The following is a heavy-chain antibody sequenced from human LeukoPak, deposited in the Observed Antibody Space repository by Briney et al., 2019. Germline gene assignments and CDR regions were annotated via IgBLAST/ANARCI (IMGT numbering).Heavy chain of an antibody. CDR3: ARSGERYFDCIDY. Sequence: GGSLRLSRSGSGVTLRSNYMSWGRQAPGKGVEWVSIIYSGGSTYYADSVKGRFTISRDNSKNTLYLQMNSLRAEDTAVYYCARSGERYFDCIDYWGQGTLVTVSS. D-gene: IGHD3-9*01. CDR1: GVTLRSNY. V-gene: IGHV3-53*01. CDR2: IYSGGST. J-gene: IGHJ4*02.